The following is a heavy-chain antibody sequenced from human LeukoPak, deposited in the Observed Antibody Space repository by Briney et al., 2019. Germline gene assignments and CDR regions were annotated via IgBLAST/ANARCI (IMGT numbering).Heavy chain of an antibody. V-gene: IGHV1-69*04. CDR3: ARDLGYSTKKWGEKAD. D-gene: IGHD6-13*01. CDR1: GGTFSSYA. J-gene: IGHJ4*02. Sequence: SVKVSCKASGGTFSSYAISWVRQAPGQGLERMGRIIPILGIANYAQKFQGRVTITADKSTSTAYMELSSLRSEDTAVYYCARDLGYSTKKWGEKADWGQGTLVTVSS. CDR2: IIPILGIA.